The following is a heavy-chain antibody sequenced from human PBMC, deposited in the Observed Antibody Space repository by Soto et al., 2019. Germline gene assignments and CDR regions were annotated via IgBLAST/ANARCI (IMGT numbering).Heavy chain of an antibody. Sequence: GGSLRLPCAASGFTFSSYAMHWVRQAPGKGLEWVAVISYDGSNKYYADSVKGRFTISRDNSKNTLYLQMNSLRAEDTAVYYCATDCGGGSCSPPTRLTWGQGTLVTVSS. J-gene: IGHJ5*02. CDR1: GFTFSSYA. D-gene: IGHD2-15*01. V-gene: IGHV3-30-3*01. CDR2: ISYDGSNK. CDR3: ATDCGGGSCSPPTRLT.